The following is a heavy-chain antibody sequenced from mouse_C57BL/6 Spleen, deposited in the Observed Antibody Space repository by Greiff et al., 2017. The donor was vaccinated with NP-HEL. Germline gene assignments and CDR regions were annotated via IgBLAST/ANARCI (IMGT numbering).Heavy chain of an antibody. Sequence: VQLQQPGAELVKPGASVKMSCKASGYTFTSYWITWVKQRPGQGLEWIGDIYPGSGSTNYNEKFKSKATLTVDTSSSTAYMQLSSLTSEDSAVYYCARGGVTIVTTLRAMDYWGQGTSVTVSS. CDR1: GYTFTSYW. D-gene: IGHD2-5*01. J-gene: IGHJ4*01. CDR3: ARGGVTIVTTLRAMDY. CDR2: IYPGSGST. V-gene: IGHV1-55*01.